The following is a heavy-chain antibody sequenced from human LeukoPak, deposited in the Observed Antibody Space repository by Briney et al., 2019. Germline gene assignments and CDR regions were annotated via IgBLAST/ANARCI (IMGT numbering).Heavy chain of an antibody. V-gene: IGHV4-34*01. Sequence: PSETLSLTCAVYGGSFSGYYWSWIRQPPGKGLEWIGEINHSGSTNYNPSLKSRVTISVDTSKNQFSLKLSSVTAADTAVYYCARGRSIAARPGQYYFDYWGQGTLVTVSS. J-gene: IGHJ4*02. CDR1: GGSFSGYY. D-gene: IGHD6-6*01. CDR2: INHSGST. CDR3: ARGRSIAARPGQYYFDY.